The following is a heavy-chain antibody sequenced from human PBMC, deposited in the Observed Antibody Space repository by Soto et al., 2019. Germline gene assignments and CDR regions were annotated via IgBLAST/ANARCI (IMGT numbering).Heavy chain of an antibody. V-gene: IGHV1-3*01. CDR1: GYTFTSYS. D-gene: IGHD2-21*02. CDR3: ARGPCGGDCYHYYYYGMDV. CDR2: INAGNGNT. J-gene: IGHJ6*02. Sequence: QVQLVQSGAEVKKPGASVKVSCKASGYTFTSYSMHWVRQAPGQRLECMGWINAGNGNTKYSQRFQGRVTITRDTSASTAYMELSSLRSEDTAVYYCARGPCGGDCYHYYYYGMDVWGQGTTVTVSS.